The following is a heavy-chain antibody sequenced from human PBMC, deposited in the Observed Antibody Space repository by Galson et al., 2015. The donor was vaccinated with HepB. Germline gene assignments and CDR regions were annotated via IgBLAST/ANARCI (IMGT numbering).Heavy chain of an antibody. V-gene: IGHV1-46*01. D-gene: IGHD3-22*01. CDR3: AREPNYYDSSGLFDY. J-gene: IGHJ4*02. CDR2: INPSGGST. Sequence: SVKVSCKASGYTFTSYYMHWVRQAPGQGLEWKGIINPSGGSTSYAQKFQGRVTMTRDTSTSTVYMELSSLRSEDTAVYYCAREPNYYDSSGLFDYWGQGTLVTVSS. CDR1: GYTFTSYY.